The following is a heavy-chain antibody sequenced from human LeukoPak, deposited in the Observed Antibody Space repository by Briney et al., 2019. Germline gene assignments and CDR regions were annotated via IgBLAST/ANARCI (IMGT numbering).Heavy chain of an antibody. CDR1: GGSFSGYY. D-gene: IGHD3-10*01. Sequence: PSETLSLTCAVYGGSFSGYYWSWIRQPPGKGLEWIGEINHSGSTNYNPSLKSRVTISVDTSKNQFSLKLSSVTAADTAVYYCASRSGEVSYYFDYWGQGTLVTVSS. CDR3: ASRSGEVSYYFDY. V-gene: IGHV4-34*01. CDR2: INHSGST. J-gene: IGHJ4*02.